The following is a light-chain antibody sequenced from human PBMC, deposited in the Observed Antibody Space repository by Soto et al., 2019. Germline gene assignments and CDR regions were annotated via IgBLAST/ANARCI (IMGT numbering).Light chain of an antibody. CDR1: QSISSY. V-gene: IGKV1-39*01. CDR2: AES. Sequence: DIQMTQSPSSLSASVGDRVNITCRASQSISSYLNLYQQKPGKAPKLLIYAESSLQSGVPSRFSGSGSGTDFTLTIRSLQPEDFATYYCQQSYSTPITFGQGTRLEIK. J-gene: IGKJ5*01. CDR3: QQSYSTPIT.